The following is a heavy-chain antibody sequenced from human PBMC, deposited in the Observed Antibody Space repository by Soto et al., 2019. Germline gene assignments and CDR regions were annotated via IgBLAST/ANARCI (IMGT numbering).Heavy chain of an antibody. V-gene: IGHV3-23*01. CDR2: ISGSGGST. D-gene: IGHD3-16*02. J-gene: IGHJ4*02. CDR3: AKDPDYIWGSYREYYFDY. CDR1: GFTFSSYA. Sequence: EVQLLESGGGLVQPGGSLRLSCAASGFTFSSYAMSWVRQAPGKGLEWVSAISGSGGSTYYADSVKGRFTISRDNSKNTLYLQMNSLRAEDTAVYYCAKDPDYIWGSYREYYFDYWGQGTLVTVSS.